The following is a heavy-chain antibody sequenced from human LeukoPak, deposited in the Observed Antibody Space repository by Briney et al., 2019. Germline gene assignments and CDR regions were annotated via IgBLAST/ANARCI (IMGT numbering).Heavy chain of an antibody. CDR2: INAGNGNT. CDR3: ARDPSGFYDFWSGYYSNIDRSDYYGMDV. V-gene: IGHV1-3*01. J-gene: IGHJ6*02. Sequence: ASVKVSCKASGYTFTSYAMHWVRQAPGQRLEWMGWINAGNGNTKYSQKFQGRVTITRDTSASTAYMELSSLRSEDTAVYYCARDPSGFYDFWSGYYSNIDRSDYYGMDVWGQGTTVTVSS. D-gene: IGHD3-3*01. CDR1: GYTFTSYA.